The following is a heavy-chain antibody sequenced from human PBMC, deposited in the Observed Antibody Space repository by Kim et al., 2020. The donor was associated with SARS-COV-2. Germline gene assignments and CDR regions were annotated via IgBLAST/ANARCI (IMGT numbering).Heavy chain of an antibody. CDR1: GFTFGDYA. D-gene: IGHD6-6*01. Sequence: GGSLRLSCAASGFTFGDYAMHWVRQAPGKGLEWVSGISWNSGSIGYADSVKGRFTISRDNAKNSLYLQMNSLRAEDTALYYCAKDRSSSSLSGRWFDPWGQGTLVTVSS. CDR2: ISWNSGSI. J-gene: IGHJ5*02. V-gene: IGHV3-9*01. CDR3: AKDRSSSSLSGRWFDP.